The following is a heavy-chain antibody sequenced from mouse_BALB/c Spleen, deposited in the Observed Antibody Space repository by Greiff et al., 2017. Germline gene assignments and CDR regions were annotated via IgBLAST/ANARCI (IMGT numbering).Heavy chain of an antibody. CDR2: IWGDGST. V-gene: IGHV2-6-7*01. CDR1: GFSLTGYG. J-gene: IGHJ4*01. Sequence: VQGVESGPGLVAPSQSLSITCTVSGFSLTGYGVNWVRQPPGKGLEWLGMIWGDGSTDYNSALKSRLSISKDNSKSQVFLKMNSLQTDDTARYYCARERPTYAMDYWGQGTSVTVSS. CDR3: ARERPTYAMDY.